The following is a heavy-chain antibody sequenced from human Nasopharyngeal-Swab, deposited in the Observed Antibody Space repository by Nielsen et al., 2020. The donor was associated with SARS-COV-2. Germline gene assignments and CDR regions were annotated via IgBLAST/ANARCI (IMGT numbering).Heavy chain of an antibody. CDR1: GFTFSDSA. CDR3: TRCGGGCYSGRDY. CDR2: IRSKGNNYAT. J-gene: IGHJ4*02. D-gene: IGHD2-15*01. Sequence: GESLKISCAASGFTFSDSAIHWVRQASGEGLEWVARIRSKGNNYATAYSASVKGRFIIFRDDPTNTAYLQMNSLKTEDTAMYYCTRCGGGCYSGRDYWGQGTRVTVSS. V-gene: IGHV3-73*01.